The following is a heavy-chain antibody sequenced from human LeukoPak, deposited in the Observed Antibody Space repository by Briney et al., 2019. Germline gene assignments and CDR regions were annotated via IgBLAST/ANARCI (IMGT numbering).Heavy chain of an antibody. V-gene: IGHV3-11*01. CDR2: ISSSGSTI. CDR3: ARDSKQLVPRYFDY. Sequence: GGSLRLSCAASGFTFSDYYMSWIRQAPGKGLEWVSYISSSGSTIYYADSVKGRFTISRDNAKNSLYLQMNSLRAEDTAVYYCARDSKQLVPRYFDYWGQGTLVTVSS. J-gene: IGHJ4*02. D-gene: IGHD6-13*01. CDR1: GFTFSDYY.